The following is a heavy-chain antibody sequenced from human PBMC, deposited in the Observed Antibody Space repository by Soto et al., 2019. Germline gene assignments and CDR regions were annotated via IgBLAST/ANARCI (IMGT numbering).Heavy chain of an antibody. CDR1: GFTFSGYW. CDR2: IKQDGSEQ. Sequence: EVQLVESGGGLVQPGGSLRLSCAASGFTFSGYWMSWVRQAPGKGLEWVANIKQDGSEQFYVDSVKGRFTISRDNAKNSLYLQMNSRRAEDTAVYYCAREAVWGQGTTVTASS. V-gene: IGHV3-7*05. CDR3: AREAV. J-gene: IGHJ6*02.